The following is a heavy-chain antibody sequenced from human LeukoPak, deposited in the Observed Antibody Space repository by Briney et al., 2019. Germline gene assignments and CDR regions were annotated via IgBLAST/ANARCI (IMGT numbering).Heavy chain of an antibody. Sequence: SETLSLTCTVSGGSISSSSYYWGWIRQPPGKGLEWIGRIYYSGSTYYNPSLKSRVTISVDTSKNQFSLKLSSVTAADTAVYYCARLPWAPTVTTPRHVFDYWGQGTLVTVSS. CDR3: ARLPWAPTVTTPRHVFDY. CDR2: IYYSGST. CDR1: GGSISSSSYY. D-gene: IGHD4-17*01. J-gene: IGHJ4*02. V-gene: IGHV4-39*01.